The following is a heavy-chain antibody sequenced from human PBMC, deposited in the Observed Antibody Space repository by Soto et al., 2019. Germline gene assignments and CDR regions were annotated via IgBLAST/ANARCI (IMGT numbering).Heavy chain of an antibody. J-gene: IGHJ5*02. Sequence: GESLKISCKGSGYSFTSYWISWVRQMPGKGLEWMGRIDPSDSYTNYSPSFQGHVTISADKSITTAYLQWSSLKASDTAMYYCARHVMGARGRVHEHLWGQGTLVTVSS. CDR3: ARHVMGARGRVHEHL. CDR2: IDPSDSYT. CDR1: GYSFTSYW. V-gene: IGHV5-10-1*01. D-gene: IGHD3-10*01.